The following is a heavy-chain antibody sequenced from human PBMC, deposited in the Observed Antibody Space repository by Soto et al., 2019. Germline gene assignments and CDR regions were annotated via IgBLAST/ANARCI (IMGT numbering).Heavy chain of an antibody. J-gene: IGHJ6*03. CDR1: GGSFSGYY. Sequence: QVQLQQWGAGLLKPSETLSLTCAVYGGSFSGYYWSWIRQPPGKGLEWIGEINHSGSTNYNPSLKSRVTISVDTSKNQFSLKLSSVTAADTAVYYCAREVVVVPAAAHYYYYYMDVWGKGTTVTVSS. CDR2: INHSGST. CDR3: AREVVVVPAAAHYYYYYMDV. V-gene: IGHV4-34*01. D-gene: IGHD2-2*01.